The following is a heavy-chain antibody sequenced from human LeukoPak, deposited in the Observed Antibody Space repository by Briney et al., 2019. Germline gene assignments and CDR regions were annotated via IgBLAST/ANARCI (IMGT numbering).Heavy chain of an antibody. Sequence: SETLSLTCTVSGGSISSSSYYWGWIRQPPGKGLEWIGSIYYSGSTYYNPSLKSRVTISVDTSKNQFSLKLSSVTAADTAVYYCARVGYYDSSGYLGYWGQGTLVTVSS. V-gene: IGHV4-39*01. CDR1: GGSISSSSYY. CDR2: IYYSGST. CDR3: ARVGYYDSSGYLGY. J-gene: IGHJ4*02. D-gene: IGHD3-22*01.